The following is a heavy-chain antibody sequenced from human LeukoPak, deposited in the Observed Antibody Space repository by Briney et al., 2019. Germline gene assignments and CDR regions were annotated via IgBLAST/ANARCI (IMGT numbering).Heavy chain of an antibody. V-gene: IGHV4-59*01. Sequence: SETLSLTCTVSGGSISSYYWSWIRQPPGKGLEWIGYIYYCGSTNYNPSLKSRVTISVATSKNQFSLKLSSVTAADTAVYYCASSRLGRFDYWGQGTLVTVSS. D-gene: IGHD2-2*01. J-gene: IGHJ4*02. CDR2: IYYCGST. CDR3: ASSRLGRFDY. CDR1: GGSISSYY.